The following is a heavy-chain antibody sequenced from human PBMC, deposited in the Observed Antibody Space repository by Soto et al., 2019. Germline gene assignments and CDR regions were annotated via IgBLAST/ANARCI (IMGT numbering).Heavy chain of an antibody. CDR1: GYTFTSYD. V-gene: IGHV1-8*01. CDR2: MNPNSGNT. Sequence: GASVKVSCKASGYTFTSYDINWVRQATGQGLEWMGWMNPNSGNTGYAQKFQGRVTMTRNTSISTAYMELSSLRSEDTAVYYCARGRRKLSSSSGWFDPWGQGTLVTVSS. D-gene: IGHD6-6*01. CDR3: ARGRRKLSSSSGWFDP. J-gene: IGHJ5*02.